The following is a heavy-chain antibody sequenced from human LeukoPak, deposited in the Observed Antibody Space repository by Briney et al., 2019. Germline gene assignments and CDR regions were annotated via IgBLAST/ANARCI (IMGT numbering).Heavy chain of an antibody. J-gene: IGHJ5*02. CDR2: IDARGSI. D-gene: IGHD3-10*01. Sequence: SETLSLTCTVSGGSMSSYFWNWFRLPAGKGLEWVGRIDARGSINYNPSLKSRVTMSVDTSKNQFSLKLSSVTAADTAVYYCARVPSYYGSGSSRFDPWGQGTLVTVSS. V-gene: IGHV4-4*07. CDR3: ARVPSYYGSGSSRFDP. CDR1: GGSMSSYF.